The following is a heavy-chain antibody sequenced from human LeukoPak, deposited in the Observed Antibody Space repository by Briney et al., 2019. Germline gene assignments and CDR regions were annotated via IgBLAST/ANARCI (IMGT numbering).Heavy chain of an antibody. V-gene: IGHV3-11*01. CDR2: ISSSGSTI. Sequence: GGSLRLSCAASGFTFSDYYMSWIRQAPGKGLEWVSYISSSGSTIYYADSVKGRFTISRDNAKNSLYLQMNSLRAEDTAVYYCAREGGRLPAAMGYYYYGVDVWGQGTTVTVSS. CDR3: AREGGRLPAAMGYYYYGVDV. CDR1: GFTFSDYY. D-gene: IGHD2-2*01. J-gene: IGHJ6*02.